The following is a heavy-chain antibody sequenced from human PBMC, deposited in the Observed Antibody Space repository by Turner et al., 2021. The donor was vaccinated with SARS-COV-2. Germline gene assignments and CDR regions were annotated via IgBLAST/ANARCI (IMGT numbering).Heavy chain of an antibody. CDR3: TPLDYSDF. V-gene: IGHV3-15*01. Sequence: ELQLVETGGGLVKPGGCIRLSCAVTALTFTNAWMSWVRQAPGNGLEWVGRINSNSNGGATDYAAPVKGRFTISRDDSKNMLYLEMNSLKIEDTCVYYCTPLDYSDFWGQGTLVTVSS. CDR1: ALTFTNAW. J-gene: IGHJ4*02. CDR2: INSNSNGGAT.